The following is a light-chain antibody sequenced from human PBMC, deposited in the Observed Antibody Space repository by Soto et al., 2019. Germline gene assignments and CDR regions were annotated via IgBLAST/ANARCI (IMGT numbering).Light chain of an antibody. CDR1: QSVSSN. V-gene: IGKV3-15*01. CDR2: GAS. Sequence: EIVMTQSPATLSVSPGERATLSCRASQSVSSNLAWYQQKPGQAPRLLIYGASTRATAIPARFSGSGSGTDFTLTISSLQSEDFAVYYCQQYNNSPVTFGQGTKVEI. J-gene: IGKJ1*01. CDR3: QQYNNSPVT.